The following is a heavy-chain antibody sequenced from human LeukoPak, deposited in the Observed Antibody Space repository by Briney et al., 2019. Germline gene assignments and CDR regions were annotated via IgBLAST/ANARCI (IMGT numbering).Heavy chain of an antibody. J-gene: IGHJ4*02. CDR2: LSGSGSST. CDR1: GFIFNKHA. CDR3: ARHPNYYDSSGYYKGFDC. Sequence: GSLRLSCAASGFIFNKHAMSWVRQAPGKGLEWVSGLSGSGSSTDYADSVKGRFTVSRDNSKNTLFLQMNSLRAEDTAVYYCARHPNYYDSSGYYKGFDCWGQGTLVTVSS. D-gene: IGHD3-22*01. V-gene: IGHV3-23*01.